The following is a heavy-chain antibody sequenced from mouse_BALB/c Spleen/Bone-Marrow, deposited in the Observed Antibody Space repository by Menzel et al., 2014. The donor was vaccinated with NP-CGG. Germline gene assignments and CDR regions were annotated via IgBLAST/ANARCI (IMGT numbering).Heavy chain of an antibody. CDR2: IYPGNSDT. J-gene: IGHJ2*01. Sequence: VQLQQSGTVLARPGAAVKMSCKASGYTFSNYWMHWVKQRPGQGLEWIGTIYPGNSDTTYNQKFKGKAKLTAVTSTSTAYMDLSSLTNGDSAVYYCTTLARTNFDYWGQGTTLTVSS. V-gene: IGHV1-5*01. CDR3: TTLARTNFDY. CDR1: GYTFSNYW. D-gene: IGHD3-1*01.